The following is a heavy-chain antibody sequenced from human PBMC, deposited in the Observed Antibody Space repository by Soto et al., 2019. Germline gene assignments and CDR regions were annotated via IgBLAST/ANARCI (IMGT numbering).Heavy chain of an antibody. CDR1: GFSLTSSGVG. CDR3: AHSGPGQRRECLDY. V-gene: IGHV2-5*01. Sequence: SGPTLVNPTQTLTLTCTFSGFSLTSSGVGVGWIRQPPGKALEWLTLIYWNDDKRYRLSLKTRLTITKDTSKNQVVLTMTNMDPVDTATYYCAHSGPGQRRECLDYWGAGILVTVSS. D-gene: IGHD3-10*01. J-gene: IGHJ4*02. CDR2: IYWNDDK.